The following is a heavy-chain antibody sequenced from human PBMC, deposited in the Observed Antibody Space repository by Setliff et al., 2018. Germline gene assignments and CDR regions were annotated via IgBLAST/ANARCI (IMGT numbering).Heavy chain of an antibody. Sequence: SLTCSVSGDSMSFSYWRWIRQPPGKGLEWIGYIYYSGSTDSHPSLKSRVSISIDTSKNQFSLNVRSVTAADTAIYYCAKGRGEMDSWGQGILVTVSS. D-gene: IGHD3-10*01. CDR3: AKGRGEMDS. CDR1: GDSMSFSY. CDR2: IYYSGST. V-gene: IGHV4-59*01. J-gene: IGHJ4*02.